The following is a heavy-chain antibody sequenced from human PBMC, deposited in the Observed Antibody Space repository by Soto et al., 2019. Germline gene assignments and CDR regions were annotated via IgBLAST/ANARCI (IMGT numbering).Heavy chain of an antibody. CDR2: ISPIFGTA. Sequence: QVQLGQSGAEVKKPGSSVKFSCKASGGTFSIYAISWVRQAPAQGLEWMGGISPIFGTANYAQKFQGRVTIAADESTSTACMELSSLRSEDTAVYSCARVAPNLSGRAAIDYWGQGPLVTVS. V-gene: IGHV1-69*01. CDR3: ARVAPNLSGRAAIDY. D-gene: IGHD2-15*01. J-gene: IGHJ4*02. CDR1: GGTFSIYA.